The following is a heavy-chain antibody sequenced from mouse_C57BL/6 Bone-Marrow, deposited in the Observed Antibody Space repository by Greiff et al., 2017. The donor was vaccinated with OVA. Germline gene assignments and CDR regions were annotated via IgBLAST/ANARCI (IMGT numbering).Heavy chain of an antibody. CDR2: INPYNGGT. V-gene: IGHV1-19*01. D-gene: IGHD1-1*01. CDR1: GYTFTDYY. J-gene: IGHJ4*01. CDR3: AGIYDFYAMDY. Sequence: VQLQQSGPVLVKPGASVKMSCKASGYTFTDYYMNWVKQSHGKSLEWIGVINPYNGGTSYNQKFKGKATLTVDKSSSTAYMELNSLTSEDSAVYYCAGIYDFYAMDYWGQGTSVTVSS.